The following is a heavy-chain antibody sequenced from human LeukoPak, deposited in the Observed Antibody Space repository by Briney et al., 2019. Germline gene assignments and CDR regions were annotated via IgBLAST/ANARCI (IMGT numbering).Heavy chain of an antibody. Sequence: GGSLRLSCAASGFTFRSYGMHWVRQAPGKGLEWVAVIWYDSSNKYYADSVKGRYTISRDNSKNTLYLQMNSLRAEDTALYYCAKGVDYCSGGSCPADYWGPGTLVTVSS. CDR1: GFTFRSYG. D-gene: IGHD2-15*01. CDR2: IWYDSSNK. J-gene: IGHJ4*02. V-gene: IGHV3-33*06. CDR3: AKGVDYCSGGSCPADY.